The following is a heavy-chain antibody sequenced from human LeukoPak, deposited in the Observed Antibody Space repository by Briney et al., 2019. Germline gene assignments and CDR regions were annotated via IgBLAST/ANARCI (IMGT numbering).Heavy chain of an antibody. CDR1: RYTFTSYY. V-gene: IGHV1-46*01. CDR2: INPTGGST. CDR3: ARGPRYCSGGSCFMKGYFDY. Sequence: GASVTVSFKPSRYTFTSYYMHWVRQAPGQGREGMGIINPTGGSTSHAQKFQGRVTMTSDTSTSTVYMELSSLRSEDTAVYYCARGPRYCSGGSCFMKGYFDYWGQGTLVTVSS. D-gene: IGHD2-15*01. J-gene: IGHJ4*02.